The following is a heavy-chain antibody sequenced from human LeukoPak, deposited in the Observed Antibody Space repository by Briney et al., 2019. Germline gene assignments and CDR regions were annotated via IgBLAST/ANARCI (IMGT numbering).Heavy chain of an antibody. Sequence: GGSLRLSCAASGFTFSSYAMHWVRQAPGKGLEWVAVISFDGSNKYYADSVKGRFTISRDNSKNTLYLQMNSLRAGDTAVYYCATPEKQWHIFDYWGQGTLVTVSS. V-gene: IGHV3-30*04. CDR3: ATPEKQWHIFDY. D-gene: IGHD6-19*01. J-gene: IGHJ4*02. CDR1: GFTFSSYA. CDR2: ISFDGSNK.